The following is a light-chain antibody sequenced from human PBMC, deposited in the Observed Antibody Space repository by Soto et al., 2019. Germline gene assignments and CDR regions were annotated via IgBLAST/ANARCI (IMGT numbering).Light chain of an antibody. Sequence: QSALTQPASVSGSPGQSITISCTGTSSDVGGYNYVSWYHQPPGEAPQLLIYEVTNRPSGVSHRFSGSKAGNTASLTISGLQGEDEGDYYCSSYTNTGPLAVFGGGTQLTVL. CDR2: EVT. J-gene: IGLJ7*01. V-gene: IGLV2-14*01. CDR1: SSDVGGYNY. CDR3: SSYTNTGPLAV.